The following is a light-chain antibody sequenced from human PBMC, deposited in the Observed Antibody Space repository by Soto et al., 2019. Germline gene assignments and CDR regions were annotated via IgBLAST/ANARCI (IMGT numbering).Light chain of an antibody. Sequence: QSVLTQPPSVSGAPGQGVTISCTGTRSNLGAGYDVHWYQQFPGAAPKLLIYANNKRPSGVLDRFSGYKSGTSASLALTGLQAEDQAYYYCQSYYISLTDVWVFGGGTQQTVL. CDR2: ANN. J-gene: IGLJ3*02. V-gene: IGLV1-40*01. CDR3: QSYYISLTDVWV. CDR1: RSNLGAGYD.